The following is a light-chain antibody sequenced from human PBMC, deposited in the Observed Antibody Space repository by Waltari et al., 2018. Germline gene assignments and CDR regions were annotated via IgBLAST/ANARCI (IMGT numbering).Light chain of an antibody. Sequence: SYELTQPPSVSVSPGQTARITCSGDALPKQHAYWYQQKPGQAPVLVIYKDSERPSGIPERFSGSSSGTTVTLTISGVLAEDEADYYCQSADSSGTNVVFGGGTKLTVL. CDR3: QSADSSGTNVV. CDR2: KDS. V-gene: IGLV3-25*03. CDR1: ALPKQH. J-gene: IGLJ2*01.